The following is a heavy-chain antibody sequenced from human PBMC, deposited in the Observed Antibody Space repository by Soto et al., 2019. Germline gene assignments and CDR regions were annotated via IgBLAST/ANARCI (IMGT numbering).Heavy chain of an antibody. CDR3: AREGSSGWWDYFDL. CDR1: GFTFSSYG. Sequence: QVQLVESGGGVVQPGRSLRLSCAASGFTFSSYGMHWVRQAPGKGLEWVAVIWYDGSNKYYADSVKGRFTISRDNSKNMLYLQMNSLRAEDTAVYYCAREGSSGWWDYFDLWGQGTLVTVSS. V-gene: IGHV3-33*01. D-gene: IGHD6-19*01. J-gene: IGHJ4*02. CDR2: IWYDGSNK.